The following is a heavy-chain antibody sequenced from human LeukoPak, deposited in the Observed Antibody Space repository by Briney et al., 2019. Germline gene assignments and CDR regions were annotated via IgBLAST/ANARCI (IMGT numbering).Heavy chain of an antibody. CDR1: GFTFSSYG. V-gene: IGHV3-30*02. D-gene: IGHD6-13*01. CDR3: AKKERMIAAADY. Sequence: PGGSLRLSCAASGFTFSSYGMHWVRQAPGKGLEWVAFIRYDGSNKYYADSVKGRFTISRDNSKNTLYLQMNSLRAEDTAVYYCAKKERMIAAADYWGQGTLVTVSS. J-gene: IGHJ4*02. CDR2: IRYDGSNK.